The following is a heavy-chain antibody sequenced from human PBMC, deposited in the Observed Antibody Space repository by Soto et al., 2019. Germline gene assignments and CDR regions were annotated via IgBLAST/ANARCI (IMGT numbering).Heavy chain of an antibody. V-gene: IGHV1-69*02. CDR1: GGTFSSYT. Sequence: QFHLVQSGAEVKKPGSSVKVSCKASGGTFSSYTISWVRQAPGQGLEWMGRIIPILGIANYAQKFQGRVTLTSDKSTSTAYMELSSLRSEDTSVYYCARAPAVVVVATTGWFDPWGQGTLVTVSS. J-gene: IGHJ5*02. D-gene: IGHD2-15*01. CDR3: ARAPAVVVVATTGWFDP. CDR2: IIPILGIA.